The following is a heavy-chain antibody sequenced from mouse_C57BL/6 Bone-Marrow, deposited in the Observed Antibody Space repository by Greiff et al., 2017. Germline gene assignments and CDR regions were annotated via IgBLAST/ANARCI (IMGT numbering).Heavy chain of an antibody. CDR1: GYTFTSYW. Sequence: QVQLQQPGAELVMPGASVKLSCKASGYTFTSYWMHWVKQRPGQGLEWIGEIDPSDSYTNYNQKFKGKSTLTVDKSSSTAYMQLSSLTSEDSAVYDCESPNWDGAMDYWGQGTSVTVSS. D-gene: IGHD4-1*02. CDR3: ESPNWDGAMDY. CDR2: IDPSDSYT. J-gene: IGHJ4*01. V-gene: IGHV1-69*01.